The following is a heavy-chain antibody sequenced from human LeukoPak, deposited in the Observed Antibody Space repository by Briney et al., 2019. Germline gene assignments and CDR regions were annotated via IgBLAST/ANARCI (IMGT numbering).Heavy chain of an antibody. CDR2: IDYTGST. Sequence: PSETLSLTCAVYGESFVGYYWTWIRQPPGKGLEWIGEIDYTGSTNYNPSLKSRIKMSVDTSKNQFSVNLNSVTAADAAVYYCARENYSHGYYYHYYYMDVWGKGTTVTISS. CDR3: ARENYSHGYYYHYYYMDV. CDR1: GESFVGYY. D-gene: IGHD5-18*01. J-gene: IGHJ6*03. V-gene: IGHV4-34*10.